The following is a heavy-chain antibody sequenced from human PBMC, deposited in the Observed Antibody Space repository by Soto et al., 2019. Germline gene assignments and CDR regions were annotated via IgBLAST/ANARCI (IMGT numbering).Heavy chain of an antibody. J-gene: IGHJ3*02. V-gene: IGHV3-48*01. D-gene: IGHD3-16*01. CDR2: ISSGSSTI. CDR3: ARKGGARDAFDI. Sequence: EVQLVESGGGLVQPGGSLRLSCAASGFTFSSYNMNWVRQAPGKGLEWASFISSGSSTIYYADSVKGRFTISRDNGKNSLYLEMDSLRAEDPAVYYCARKGGARDAFDIWGQGTMVTVSS. CDR1: GFTFSSYN.